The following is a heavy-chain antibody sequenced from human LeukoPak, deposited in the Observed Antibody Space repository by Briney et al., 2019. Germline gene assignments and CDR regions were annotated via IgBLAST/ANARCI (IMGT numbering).Heavy chain of an antibody. D-gene: IGHD3-10*01. Sequence: SGPTLVKPTQTLTLTCTFSGFSLSTRGVGVGWIRQPPGKALEWLALIYWNDDKRYSPSLKSRLTITKDTSKNQVVLTMTNMDPVDTATYYCAHLTDVLLWFGQEVAFDIWGQGTMVTVSS. J-gene: IGHJ3*02. CDR3: AHLTDVLLWFGQEVAFDI. V-gene: IGHV2-5*01. CDR2: IYWNDDK. CDR1: GFSLSTRGVG.